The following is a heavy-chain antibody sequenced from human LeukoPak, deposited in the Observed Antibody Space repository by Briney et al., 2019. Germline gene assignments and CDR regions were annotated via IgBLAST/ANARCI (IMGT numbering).Heavy chain of an antibody. CDR2: IIPIFGTA. D-gene: IGHD4-11*01. V-gene: IGHV1-69*05. J-gene: IGHJ6*03. CDR3: ARDTVTNYYYYYYMDV. Sequence: SVKVSCKASGGTFSSYAISWVRQAPGQGLEWMGGIIPIFGTASYAQKFQGRVTITTDESTSTAYMELSSLRSEDTAVYYCARDTVTNYYYYYYMDVWGKGTTVTVSS. CDR1: GGTFSSYA.